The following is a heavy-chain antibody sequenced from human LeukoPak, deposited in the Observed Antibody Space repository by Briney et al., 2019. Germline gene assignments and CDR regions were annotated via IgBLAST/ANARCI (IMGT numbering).Heavy chain of an antibody. CDR3: AIEIFGSGSYPDF. J-gene: IGHJ4*02. V-gene: IGHV3-33*01. Sequence: GRSLRLSCAASGFAFNTYAMHWVRQAPGQGLEWVALIWHDGSHKFYSNSVRGQFTISRDNSKNTVSLQMNNLRPEDTAVYYCAIEIFGSGSYPDFWGQGTLVTVSS. CDR2: IWHDGSHK. CDR1: GFAFNTYA. D-gene: IGHD3-10*01.